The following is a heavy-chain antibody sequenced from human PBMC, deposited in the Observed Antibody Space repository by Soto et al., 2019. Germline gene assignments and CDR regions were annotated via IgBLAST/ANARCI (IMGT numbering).Heavy chain of an antibody. D-gene: IGHD5-12*01. CDR3: AKDEKGYDWVNYFDY. V-gene: IGHV3-23*01. CDR2: ISGSGGST. Sequence: EVQLLESGGGLVQPGGSLRLSCAASGFTFSSYAMSWVRQAPGKGLEWVSAISGSGGSTYYADSVKGRFTISRDNSKNSLYLQMNSLRAEDMAVYYCAKDEKGYDWVNYFDYWGQGTLVTVSS. J-gene: IGHJ4*02. CDR1: GFTFSSYA.